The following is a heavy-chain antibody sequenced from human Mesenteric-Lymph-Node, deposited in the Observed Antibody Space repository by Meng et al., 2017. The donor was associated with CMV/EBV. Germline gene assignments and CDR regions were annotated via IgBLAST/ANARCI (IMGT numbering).Heavy chain of an antibody. CDR3: ARATTFGYYYYYYGMDV. CDR1: GGSISGYY. CDR2: IHYSGST. J-gene: IGHJ6*02. V-gene: IGHV4-59*12. D-gene: IGHD3-10*02. Sequence: SETLSLTCTVSGGSISGYYWSWIRQPPGKGLEWIGYIHYSGSTNYNPSLKSRVTISLDTSKNHFSLNLNSVTAADTAVYYCARATTFGYYYYYYGMDVWGQGTTVTVSS.